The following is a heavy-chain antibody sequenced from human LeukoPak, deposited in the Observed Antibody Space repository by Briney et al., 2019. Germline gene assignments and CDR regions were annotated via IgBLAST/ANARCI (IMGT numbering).Heavy chain of an antibody. Sequence: GGSLRLSCAASGFTFNNYAMHWVRQAPGKGLEWVAIISYGGTDKYNADSVKGRFTVSRDNSKSTVFLQMHSLSPDDTAEYYCARANSTSWHNFDYWGQGTLVTVSS. J-gene: IGHJ4*02. CDR2: ISYGGTDK. CDR3: ARANSTSWHNFDY. D-gene: IGHD6-13*01. V-gene: IGHV3-30*04. CDR1: GFTFNNYA.